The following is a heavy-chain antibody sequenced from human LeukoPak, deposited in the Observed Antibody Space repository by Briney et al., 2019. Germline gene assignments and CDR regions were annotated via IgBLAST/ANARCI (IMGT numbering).Heavy chain of an antibody. V-gene: IGHV1-2*02. CDR2: INANSGGT. J-gene: IGHJ4*02. CDR3: ARRGLAIFGEVARGSDY. Sequence: APVKVSCKASGYTFTVYYMHWVRQGPGQGLGWVGWINANSGGTNYAQKFQGRVTMTRDTSISTAYMELSRLRSDDPAVCYCARRGLAIFGEVARGSDYWGQGTLVTVSS. D-gene: IGHD3-3*01. CDR1: GYTFTVYY.